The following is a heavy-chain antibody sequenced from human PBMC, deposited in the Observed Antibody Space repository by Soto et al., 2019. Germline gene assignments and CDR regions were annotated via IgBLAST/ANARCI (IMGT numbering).Heavy chain of an antibody. CDR2: IIPMFGTA. V-gene: IGHV1-69*13. CDR3: ARTKGYSYGARAPFDY. CDR1: GGPFSSYA. J-gene: IGHJ4*02. Sequence: SGKVCFKASGGPFSSYAVSLVRQAPGQGLEWMGGIIPMFGTANYAQKFQGRVTITADESTSTAYMELSSLRSEDTAVYYCARTKGYSYGARAPFDYWGQGTMVTVSS. D-gene: IGHD5-18*01.